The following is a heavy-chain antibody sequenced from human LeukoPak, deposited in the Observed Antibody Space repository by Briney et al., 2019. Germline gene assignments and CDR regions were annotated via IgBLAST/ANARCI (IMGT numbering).Heavy chain of an antibody. CDR1: GGSISSSY. V-gene: IGHV4-59*01. Sequence: PSETLSLTCTVSGGSISSSYWSWIRQPPGKGLEWIGYVYHSGSTNSNPSLKSRVTISVDTSKNQFSLRLSSVTAADTAVYYCARAAQSRTSAVSWFDPWGQGTLVTVSS. CDR2: VYHSGST. CDR3: ARAAQSRTSAVSWFDP. J-gene: IGHJ5*02. D-gene: IGHD2-2*01.